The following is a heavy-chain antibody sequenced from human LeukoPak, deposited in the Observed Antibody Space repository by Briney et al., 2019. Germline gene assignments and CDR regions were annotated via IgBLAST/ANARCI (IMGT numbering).Heavy chain of an antibody. CDR1: GGSISSYY. CDR2: IYYSGST. CDR3: ARDLYNWLDP. V-gene: IGHV4-59*01. Sequence: SETLSLACTVSGGSISSYYWSWIRQPPGKGLEWIGYIYYSGSTNYNPSLKSRVTISVDTSKNQFSLKLSSVTPADTAVYYCARDLYNWLDPWGQGTLVTVSS. J-gene: IGHJ5*02.